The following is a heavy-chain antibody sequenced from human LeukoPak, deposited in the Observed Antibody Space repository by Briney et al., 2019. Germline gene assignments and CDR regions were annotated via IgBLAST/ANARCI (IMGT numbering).Heavy chain of an antibody. Sequence: GESLKISCKGFGYTFTDYWIGWVRLLPGKGLEWMGIIYPGGSATKYSPSFQGQITISVDKSITTAYLQWNSLKASDTAMYYCARAYNGHYYRLFDPWGQGTLVTVSS. CDR3: ARAYNGHYYRLFDP. CDR2: IYPGGSAT. D-gene: IGHD1-26*01. J-gene: IGHJ5*02. V-gene: IGHV5-51*01. CDR1: GYTFTDYW.